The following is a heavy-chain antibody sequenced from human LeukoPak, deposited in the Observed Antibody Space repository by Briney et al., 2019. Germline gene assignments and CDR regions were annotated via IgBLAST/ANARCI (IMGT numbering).Heavy chain of an antibody. CDR1: GVSISSHY. CDR2: IHYRGTT. CDR3: SRGGQGLSDN. V-gene: IGHV4-59*11. J-gene: IGHJ4*02. D-gene: IGHD3-10*01. Sequence: SETLSLTCTVSGVSISSHYWNWIRQTPGQGLEWIGYIHYRGTTNYNPSLKSRVTISADTSRHHFSLTLNSVTAADTAVYYCSRGGQGLSDNWGQGILVTVSS.